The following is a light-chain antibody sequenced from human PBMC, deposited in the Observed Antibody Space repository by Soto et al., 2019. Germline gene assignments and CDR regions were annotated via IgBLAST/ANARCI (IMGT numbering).Light chain of an antibody. Sequence: DIVMTQSPDSLAVSLGERATINCKSSQNILYSSNNKNYLAWYQQKPGQPPKLLIYWASTRESGVPDRFSGSGSGTDFTLTITSLQAEDVAVYYCQQYYGTPYTFGPGTKLEIK. J-gene: IGKJ2*01. CDR2: WAS. V-gene: IGKV4-1*01. CDR3: QQYYGTPYT. CDR1: QNILYSSNNKNY.